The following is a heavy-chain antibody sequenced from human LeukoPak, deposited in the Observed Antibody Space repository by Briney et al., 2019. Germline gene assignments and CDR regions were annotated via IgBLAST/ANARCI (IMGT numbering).Heavy chain of an antibody. V-gene: IGHV4-59*08. D-gene: IGHD5-18*01. CDR2: IYYSGST. J-gene: IGHJ4*02. CDR3: AGALRYSYGESTFDY. Sequence: SETLSLTCTVSGGSISSYYWSWIRQPPGKGLEWIGYIYYSGSTNYNPSLKSRVTISVDTSKNQFSLKPSSVTAADTAVYYCAGALRYSYGESTFDYWGQGTLVTVSS. CDR1: GGSISSYY.